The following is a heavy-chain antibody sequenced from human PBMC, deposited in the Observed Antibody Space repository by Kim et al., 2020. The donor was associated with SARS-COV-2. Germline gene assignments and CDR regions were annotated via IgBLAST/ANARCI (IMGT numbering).Heavy chain of an antibody. CDR1: GGTFSSYA. V-gene: IGHV1-69*13. Sequence: SVKVSCKASGGTFSSYAISWVRQAPGQGLEWMGGIIPIFGTANYAQKFQGRVTITADESTSTAYMELSSLRSEDTAVYYCARGVLRFLDGYNWFDPWGQGTLVTVSS. CDR3: ARGVLRFLDGYNWFDP. D-gene: IGHD3-3*01. CDR2: IIPIFGTA. J-gene: IGHJ5*02.